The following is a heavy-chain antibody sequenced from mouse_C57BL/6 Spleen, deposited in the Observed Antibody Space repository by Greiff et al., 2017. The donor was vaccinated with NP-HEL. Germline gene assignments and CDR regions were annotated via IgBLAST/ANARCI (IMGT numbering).Heavy chain of an antibody. CDR1: GFTFTDYY. CDR3: ARYDYDWLAY. CDR2: IRNKANGYTT. Sequence: EVMLVESGGGLVQPGGSLSLSCAASGFTFTDYYMSWVRQPPGKALEWLGFIRNKANGYTTEYSASVKGRFTISRDNSQSILYLQMNALRAEDSATDYCARYDYDWLAYWGQVTLVTVSA. J-gene: IGHJ3*01. V-gene: IGHV7-3*01. D-gene: IGHD2-4*01.